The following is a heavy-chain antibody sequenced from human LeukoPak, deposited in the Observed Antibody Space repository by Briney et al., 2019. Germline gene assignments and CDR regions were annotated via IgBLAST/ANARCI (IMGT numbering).Heavy chain of an antibody. CDR1: GGSISSYY. CDR3: ARDLWDGSGSRRFLRY. CDR2: IYTSGST. D-gene: IGHD3-10*01. J-gene: IGHJ4*02. V-gene: IGHV4-4*07. Sequence: SETLSLTCTVSGGSISSYYWSWIRQPAGKGLEWIGRIYTSGSTNYNPSLKSRVTMSVDTSKNQFSLKLSSVTAADTAVYYCARDLWDGSGSRRFLRYWGQGTLVTVSS.